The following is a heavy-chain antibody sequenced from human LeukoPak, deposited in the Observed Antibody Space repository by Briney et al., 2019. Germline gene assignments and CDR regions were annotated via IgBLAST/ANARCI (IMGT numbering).Heavy chain of an antibody. D-gene: IGHD3-3*01. CDR3: AREMDTYYDFWSGGAFDY. CDR2: ISYDGSNK. Sequence: GGSLRLSCAASGFTFSSYAMHWVRQAPGKGLEWVAVISYDGSNKYYADSVKGRFTISRDNSKNTLYLQMNSLRAEDTAVYYCAREMDTYYDFWSGGAFDYWAREPWSPSPQ. CDR1: GFTFSSYA. J-gene: IGHJ4*02. V-gene: IGHV3-30*04.